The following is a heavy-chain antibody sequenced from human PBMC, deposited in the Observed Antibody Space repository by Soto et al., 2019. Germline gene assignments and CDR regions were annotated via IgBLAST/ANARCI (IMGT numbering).Heavy chain of an antibody. Sequence: QVQLVESGGGVVQPGRSLRLSCAASGFTFSSYAMHWVRQAPGKGLEWVAVISYDGSNKYYADSVKGRFTISRDNSKNTLYLQMNSLRAEDTAVYYCARDDSRFGELCPYWGQGTLVTVSS. CDR3: ARDDSRFGELCPY. D-gene: IGHD3-10*01. V-gene: IGHV3-30-3*01. CDR1: GFTFSSYA. CDR2: ISYDGSNK. J-gene: IGHJ4*02.